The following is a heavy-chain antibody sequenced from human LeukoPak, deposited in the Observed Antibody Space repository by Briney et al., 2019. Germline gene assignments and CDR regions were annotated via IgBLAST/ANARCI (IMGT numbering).Heavy chain of an antibody. CDR3: AREWASSSWFTYYYYGMDV. CDR1: GYTFTSYD. V-gene: IGHV1-8*01. CDR2: MNPNSGNT. D-gene: IGHD6-13*01. Sequence: ASVKVSCKASGYTFTSYDINWVRQAPGQGLEWMGWMNPNSGNTGYAQKFQGRVTMTRNTSISTAYMELSSLRSEDTAVYYCAREWASSSWFTYYYYGMDVWGQGTTVTVSS. J-gene: IGHJ6*02.